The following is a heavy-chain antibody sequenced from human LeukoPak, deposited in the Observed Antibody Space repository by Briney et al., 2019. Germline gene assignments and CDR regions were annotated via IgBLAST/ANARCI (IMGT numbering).Heavy chain of an antibody. D-gene: IGHD2-2*02. J-gene: IGHJ4*02. Sequence: GGSLRLSCAASGFTFSSYGMHWVRQAPGKGLEWVAVIWYDGSNKYYADSVKGRFTISRDNSKNTLYLQMNSLRAEDTAVYYCAKSNDCSSTSCYTGGFDYWGQGTLVTVPS. CDR3: AKSNDCSSTSCYTGGFDY. CDR1: GFTFSSYG. CDR2: IWYDGSNK. V-gene: IGHV3-33*06.